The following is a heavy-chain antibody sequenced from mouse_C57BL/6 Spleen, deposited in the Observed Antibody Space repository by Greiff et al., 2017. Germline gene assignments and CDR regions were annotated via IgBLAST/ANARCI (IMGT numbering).Heavy chain of an antibody. V-gene: IGHV1-55*01. CDR3: ARTGTTAQATKVYYFDN. D-gene: IGHD3-2*02. CDR1: GYTFTSYW. CDR2: IYPGSGST. Sequence: VQLQQSGAELVKPGASVKMSCKASGYTFTSYWITWVKQRPGQGLEWIGDIYPGSGSTNYNEKFKSKATLTVDTSYSTAYRQLSSLTSEDSAVYYCARTGTTAQATKVYYFDNWGQGTTLTVSS. J-gene: IGHJ2*01.